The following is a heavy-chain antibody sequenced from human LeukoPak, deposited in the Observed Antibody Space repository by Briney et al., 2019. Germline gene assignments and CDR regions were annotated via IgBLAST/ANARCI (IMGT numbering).Heavy chain of an antibody. V-gene: IGHV3-64*01. Sequence: PGGSLRLSCAASGFTLSSYAMHWVRQAPGKGLEYVSAISSNGGSTYYANSVKGRFTISRDNSKNTLYLQMGSLRAEDMAVYYCARDRSASWELLQGDAFDIWGQGTMVTVSS. CDR2: ISSNGGST. J-gene: IGHJ3*02. CDR3: ARDRSASWELLQGDAFDI. CDR1: GFTLSSYA. D-gene: IGHD1-26*01.